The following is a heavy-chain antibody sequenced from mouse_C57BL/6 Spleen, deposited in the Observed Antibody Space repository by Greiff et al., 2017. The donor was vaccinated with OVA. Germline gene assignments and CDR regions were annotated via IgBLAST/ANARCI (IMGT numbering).Heavy chain of an antibody. CDR3: ARNSNYEGYYAMDY. Sequence: EVKLMESGGGLVKPGGSLKLSCAASGFTFSDYGMHWVRQAPEKGLEWVAYISSGSSTIYYADTVKGRFTISRDNAKNTLFLQMTSLRSEDTAMYYCARNSNYEGYYAMDYWGQGTSVTVSS. CDR1: GFTFSDYG. CDR2: ISSGSSTI. D-gene: IGHD2-5*01. V-gene: IGHV5-17*01. J-gene: IGHJ4*01.